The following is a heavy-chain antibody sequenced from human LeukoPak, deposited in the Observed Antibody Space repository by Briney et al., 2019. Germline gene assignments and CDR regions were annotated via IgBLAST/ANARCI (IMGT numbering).Heavy chain of an antibody. Sequence: ASVKVSCKASVGTFSSYAISLARQAPGQGLEWMGRIIPIFGTANYAPNFQGRVTITTDEATSTAYMELSSLRSEDTAVYYCARDNPMVRGYYFDYWGQGTLVTVSS. J-gene: IGHJ4*02. CDR1: VGTFSSYA. D-gene: IGHD3-10*01. V-gene: IGHV1-69*05. CDR2: IIPIFGTA. CDR3: ARDNPMVRGYYFDY.